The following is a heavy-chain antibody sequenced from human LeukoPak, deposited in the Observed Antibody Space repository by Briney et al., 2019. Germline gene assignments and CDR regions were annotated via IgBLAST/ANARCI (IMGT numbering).Heavy chain of an antibody. CDR1: GYTFTGYY. CDR2: INPNSGGT. V-gene: IGHV1-2*02. D-gene: IGHD1-26*01. J-gene: IGHJ4*02. Sequence: GASVKVSCKASGYTFTGYYMHWVRQAPGQGLEWMGWINPNSGGTNYAQKFQGRVTMTRDTSISTAYVELNELISDDTAVYYCAGKLVGGNPFDFWGQGTLVTVSS. CDR3: AGKLVGGNPFDF.